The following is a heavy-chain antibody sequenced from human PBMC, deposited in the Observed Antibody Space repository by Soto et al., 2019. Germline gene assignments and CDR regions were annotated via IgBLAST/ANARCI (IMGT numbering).Heavy chain of an antibody. CDR3: ERVTWGYYYYYYGMDV. CDR2: ISYDGSNK. CDR1: GFTFSSYA. D-gene: IGHD7-27*01. V-gene: IGHV3-30*04. J-gene: IGHJ6*02. Sequence: GESLRLSCAASGFTFSSYAIHWVRQAPNKWLEWVAVISYDGSNKYYADSLKGRFTISRDNSKNTLYLQMNSLRAEDTAVYYGERVTWGYYYYYYGMDVWGQGTTVTVSS.